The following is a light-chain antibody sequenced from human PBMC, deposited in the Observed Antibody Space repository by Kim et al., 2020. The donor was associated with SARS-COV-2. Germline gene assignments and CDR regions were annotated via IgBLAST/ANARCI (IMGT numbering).Light chain of an antibody. V-gene: IGKV3-20*01. CDR2: GAS. CDR1: QSIITN. Sequence: PGERATLSCRASQSIITNVLWTQHNPGQSPRLLIYGASSRATGIPDRFSGSGSGTDFTLTITGLEPEDFAGYYCHQYAGAPWTLGQGTTVDI. CDR3: HQYAGAPWT. J-gene: IGKJ1*01.